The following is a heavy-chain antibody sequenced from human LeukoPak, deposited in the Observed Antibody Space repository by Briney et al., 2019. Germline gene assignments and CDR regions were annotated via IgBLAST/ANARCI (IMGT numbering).Heavy chain of an antibody. D-gene: IGHD3-10*01. Sequence: SETLSLTCTVSGGSISRSEYYWGWIRQPPGKGLEWIGSIYYSGSTYYNPSLKSRVTISVDTSKNQFSLKLSSVTAADTAVYYCARIGDYYESGSYYNTPFDYWGQGTLVTGSS. CDR3: ARIGDYYESGSYYNTPFDY. V-gene: IGHV4-39*07. J-gene: IGHJ4*02. CDR1: GGSISRSEYY. CDR2: IYYSGST.